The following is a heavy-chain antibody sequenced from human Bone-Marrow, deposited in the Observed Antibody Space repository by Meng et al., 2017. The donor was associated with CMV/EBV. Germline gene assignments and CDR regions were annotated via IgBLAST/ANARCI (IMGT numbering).Heavy chain of an antibody. V-gene: IGHV1-2*02. D-gene: IGHD3-3*01. CDR3: AKEGAKVGRFVEWADNYYGMDV. Sequence: ASVKVSCKASGYTFTGYYMHWVRQAPGQGLEWMGWINPNSGGTNYAQKFQGRVTMTRDTSISTAYMELSRLRSDDTAVYYCAKEGAKVGRFVEWADNYYGMDVWGQGTTVTVSS. CDR1: GYTFTGYY. CDR2: INPNSGGT. J-gene: IGHJ6*02.